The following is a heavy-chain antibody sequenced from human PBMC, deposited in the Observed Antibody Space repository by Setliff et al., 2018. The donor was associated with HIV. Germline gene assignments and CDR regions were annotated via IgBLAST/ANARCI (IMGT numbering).Heavy chain of an antibody. Sequence: PGGSLRLSCAASGFTFSDYWMSWVRQAPGKGLEWVANINPDGSGRYYVDSVRDRFTVSRDNAKNSLYLQMNSLRAEDTAVYYCARKAAGVDYWGQGTLVTVSS. CDR2: INPDGSGR. D-gene: IGHD2-15*01. J-gene: IGHJ4*02. CDR1: GFTFSDYW. V-gene: IGHV3-7*01. CDR3: ARKAAGVDY.